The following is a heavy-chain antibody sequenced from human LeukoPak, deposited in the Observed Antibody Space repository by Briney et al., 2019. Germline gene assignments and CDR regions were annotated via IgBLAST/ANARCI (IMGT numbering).Heavy chain of an antibody. V-gene: IGHV4-38-2*02. J-gene: IGHJ6*03. CDR1: GYSISSGYF. CDR2: IHHDGIT. CDR3: ARGLEKFYYYYMDV. D-gene: IGHD3-16*01. Sequence: SETLSLTCSISGYSISSGYFWGWIRQPPGKGLEWIGNIHHDGITYYNPSLKSRVTISVDTSKNQFSLKLSSVTAADTAVYYCARGLEKFYYYYMDVWGKGTTVTVSS.